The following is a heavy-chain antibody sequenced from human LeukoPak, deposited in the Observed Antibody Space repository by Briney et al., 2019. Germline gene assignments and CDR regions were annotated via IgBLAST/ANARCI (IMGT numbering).Heavy chain of an antibody. CDR3: ARASSGSYLNWFDP. Sequence: SETLSLTCTVPGGSISSYYWSWIRQPPGKGLEWIGYIYYSGSTNYNPSLKCRVTISVDTSKNQFSLKLSSVTAADTAVYYCARASSGSYLNWFDPWGQGTLVTVSS. CDR1: GGSISSYY. V-gene: IGHV4-59*08. J-gene: IGHJ5*02. D-gene: IGHD1-26*01. CDR2: IYYSGST.